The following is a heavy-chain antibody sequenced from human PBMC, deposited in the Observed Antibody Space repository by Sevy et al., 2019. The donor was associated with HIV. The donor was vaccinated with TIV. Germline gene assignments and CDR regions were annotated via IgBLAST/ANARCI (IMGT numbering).Heavy chain of an antibody. CDR3: ARLFYGSADY. D-gene: IGHD3-10*01. CDR1: GFTFSSYW. J-gene: IGHJ4*02. V-gene: IGHV3-7*01. CDR2: INQDGSET. Sequence: GGSLRLSSAASGFTFSSYWMSWVRQAPGKGLEWVATINQDGSETFYVDSVKGRFTISRHNPRKSLYLQMNSLSAEDTAVYYCARLFYGSADYWGQGTLVTVSS.